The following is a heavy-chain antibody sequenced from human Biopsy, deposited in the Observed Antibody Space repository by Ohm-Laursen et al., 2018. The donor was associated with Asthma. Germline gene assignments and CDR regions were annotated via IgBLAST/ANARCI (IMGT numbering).Heavy chain of an antibody. J-gene: IGHJ6*02. CDR3: ARCQVGYSSGWSLLLKKIYYSGMDV. CDR2: IMTVFGTT. Sequence: SVKVSCKAPGGTFSNFAISWVRQAPGQGLEWLGGIMTVFGTTNYTQKFQGRVTITADESTSTAYMEVTSLRSEDTAIYYCARCQVGYSSGWSLLLKKIYYSGMDVWGQGTAVTVSS. D-gene: IGHD6-19*01. V-gene: IGHV1-69*13. CDR1: GGTFSNFA.